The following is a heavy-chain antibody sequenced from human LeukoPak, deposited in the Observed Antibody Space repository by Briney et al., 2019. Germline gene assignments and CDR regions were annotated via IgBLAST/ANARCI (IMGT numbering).Heavy chain of an antibody. CDR2: IIPIFGTA. CDR1: GGTFSSYA. J-gene: IGHJ6*03. V-gene: IGHV1-69*01. CDR3: ARVVGIHYYYYMDV. D-gene: IGHD2-2*01. Sequence: ASVKVSCKASGGTFSSYAISWVRQAPGQGLEWMGGIIPIFGTANYAQKFQGRVTITADESTSTAYMELSSLRSEDAAVYYCARVVGIHYYYYMDVWGKGTTVTVSS.